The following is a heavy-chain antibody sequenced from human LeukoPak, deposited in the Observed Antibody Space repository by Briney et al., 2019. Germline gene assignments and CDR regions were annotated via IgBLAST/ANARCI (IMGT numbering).Heavy chain of an antibody. J-gene: IGHJ4*02. CDR1: GFSFGDYV. D-gene: IGHD6-13*01. CDR3: ASERPSSSWYDY. CDR2: LNWNGGTI. V-gene: IGHV3-20*01. Sequence: SGGSLRLSCTASGFSFGDYVMSWVRQAPGKGLEWVSGLNWNGGTIAYADSVKGRFTISRDNANNSLYLQMNSLRVEDTALYHCASERPSSSWYDYWGQGTLVTVSS.